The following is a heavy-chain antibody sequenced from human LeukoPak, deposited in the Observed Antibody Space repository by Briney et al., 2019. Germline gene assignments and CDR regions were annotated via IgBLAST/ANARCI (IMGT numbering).Heavy chain of an antibody. CDR3: AREEARSSSWSLDC. D-gene: IGHD6-13*01. CDR2: TYYRSKWYN. Sequence: SQTLSLTCVISGDSVTSNSAAWNWIRQSPSRGLEWLGRTYYRSKWYNDYAVSVKSRVTINPDTSKNQFSLQVNSVTPEDTAVYYCAREEARSSSWSLDCWGQGVLVTVSS. V-gene: IGHV6-1*01. CDR1: GDSVTSNSAA. J-gene: IGHJ4*02.